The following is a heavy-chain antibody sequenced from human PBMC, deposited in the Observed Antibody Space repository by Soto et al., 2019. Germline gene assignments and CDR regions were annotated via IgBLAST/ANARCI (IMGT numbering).Heavy chain of an antibody. CDR1: GYTFTSYG. D-gene: IGHD3-22*01. J-gene: IGHJ4*02. CDR3: ASGDRYDSGGYYNVDRFYFDF. V-gene: IGHV1-18*01. Sequence: GAGVNVSCKASGYTFTSYGISWVRQAPGQGGEGMGWISAYNGNTNYAQKLQGRVTITTDTSTSTAYLDLSSLSSEDTAVSFCASGDRYDSGGYYNVDRFYFDFWGQGTLVTVSS. CDR2: ISAYNGNT.